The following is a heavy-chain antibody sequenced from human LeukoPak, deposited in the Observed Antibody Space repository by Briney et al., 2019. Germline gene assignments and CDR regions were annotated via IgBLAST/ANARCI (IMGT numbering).Heavy chain of an antibody. J-gene: IGHJ4*02. Sequence: SETLSLTCTVSGGSISSSGYYWGWIRQPPGKGLEWIGSVYYSGSTYYNPSLKSRVTISVDTSKNQFSLKLSSVTVADTAVYYCARHARSGDFDYWGQGTLVTVSS. D-gene: IGHD1-26*01. CDR1: GGSISSSGYY. V-gene: IGHV4-39*01. CDR3: ARHARSGDFDY. CDR2: VYYSGST.